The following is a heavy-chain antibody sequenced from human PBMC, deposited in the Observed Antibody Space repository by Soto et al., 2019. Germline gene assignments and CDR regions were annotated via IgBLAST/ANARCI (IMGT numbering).Heavy chain of an antibody. Sequence: ASVKVSCKASAGTLNNYAINWVRQAPGQGLEWVGGILPVSAPPDYAQKFQGRVSVTADHSTGTVYMELSRLKSDDTAVYFCATDSNYDVSNSFWGQGTLVTVSS. V-gene: IGHV1-69*13. CDR1: AGTLNNYA. CDR3: ATDSNYDVSNSF. J-gene: IGHJ4*02. D-gene: IGHD3-3*01. CDR2: ILPVSAPP.